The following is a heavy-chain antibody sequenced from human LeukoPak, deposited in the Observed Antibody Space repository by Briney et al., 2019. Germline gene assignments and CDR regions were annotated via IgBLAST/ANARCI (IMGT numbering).Heavy chain of an antibody. V-gene: IGHV4-59*01. D-gene: IGHD1-1*01. CDR1: GGSISSYY. CDR3: ASGETGSTLGGY. J-gene: IGHJ4*02. Sequence: PSETLSLTCIVSGGSISSYYWSWLRQPPGKGLEWIGYISYSGTTHYNPSLDSRVTISVDTSKNQFSLKLTSVTAADTAVYYCASGETGSTLGGYWGQGTLVTVSS. CDR2: ISYSGTT.